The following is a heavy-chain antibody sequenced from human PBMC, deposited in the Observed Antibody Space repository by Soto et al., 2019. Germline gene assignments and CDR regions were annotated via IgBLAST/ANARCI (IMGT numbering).Heavy chain of an antibody. V-gene: IGHV3-15*01. CDR2: IKSNVDGGAA. CDR1: GFSFSHAW. J-gene: IGHJ4*02. Sequence: GGSLRLSCEASGFSFSHAWMNWVRQPPGEGLEWVGLIKSNVDGGAADYAEPVRGRFTLSRDDSKNTLYLHMNSLKIEDTATYYCTTVGPPDYWGQGTQVTVSS. CDR3: TTVGPPDY.